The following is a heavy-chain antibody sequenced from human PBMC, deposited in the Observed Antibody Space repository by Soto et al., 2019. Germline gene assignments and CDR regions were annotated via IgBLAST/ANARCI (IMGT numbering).Heavy chain of an antibody. Sequence: QVQLQESGPGLVKPSQTLSLTCTVSGGSISVGVYYWNWIRQLPGKGPELIGYTYHTGSTSYNPSLERRVTISVDPSKNQFSLRLSSVTAADTAVYYCARIGNPDASLYFDYWGQGTLVTVSS. CDR2: TYHTGST. J-gene: IGHJ4*02. CDR3: ARIGNPDASLYFDY. D-gene: IGHD2-2*01. V-gene: IGHV4-31*03. CDR1: GGSISVGVYY.